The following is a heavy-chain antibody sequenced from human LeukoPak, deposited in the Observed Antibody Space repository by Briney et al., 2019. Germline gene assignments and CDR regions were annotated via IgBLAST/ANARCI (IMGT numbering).Heavy chain of an antibody. CDR1: GGTFSSYA. D-gene: IGHD1-26*01. J-gene: IGHJ4*02. CDR2: IIPIFGTV. CDR3: ARVSGSYGFDY. Sequence: SVKVSCKASGGTFSSYAISWVRQAPGQGLEWMGGIIPIFGTVSFEQMFQGRVTITADESTSTAYMELSSLRSEDTAVYYCARVSGSYGFDYWGQGTLVTVSS. V-gene: IGHV1-69*13.